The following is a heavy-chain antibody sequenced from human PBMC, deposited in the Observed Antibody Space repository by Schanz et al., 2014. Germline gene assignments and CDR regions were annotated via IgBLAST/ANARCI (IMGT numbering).Heavy chain of an antibody. CDR1: GFTFSDYY. CDR3: AKLSSSGRLAGYFDY. CDR2: ISGTTTYT. Sequence: QVQLVESGGGLVKPGGSLRLSCAASGFTFSDYYMSWIRQAPGKGLEWVSYISGTTTYTNYADSVKGRFTISRDNAKNSLYLQMNSLRAEDTAIYYCAKLSSSGRLAGYFDYWGQGALVTVSS. D-gene: IGHD6-19*01. V-gene: IGHV3-11*05. J-gene: IGHJ4*02.